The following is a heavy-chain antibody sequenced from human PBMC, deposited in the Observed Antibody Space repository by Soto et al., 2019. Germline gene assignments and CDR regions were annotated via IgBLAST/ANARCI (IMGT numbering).Heavy chain of an antibody. V-gene: IGHV1-69*04. Sequence: GASVKVSCKASGGTFSSYTISWVRQAPGQGLEWMGRIIPILGIANYAQKFQGRVTITADKSTSTAYMELSSLRSEDTAVYYCAIEVKTTVTTFDYWRQGTLVTVS. CDR3: AIEVKTTVTTFDY. D-gene: IGHD4-17*01. CDR2: IIPILGIA. CDR1: GGTFSSYT. J-gene: IGHJ4*02.